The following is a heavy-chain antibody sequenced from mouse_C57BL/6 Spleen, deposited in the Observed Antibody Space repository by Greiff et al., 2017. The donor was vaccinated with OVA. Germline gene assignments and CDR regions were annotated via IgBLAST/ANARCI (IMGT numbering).Heavy chain of an antibody. D-gene: IGHD1-1*01. CDR1: GFTFSDYG. CDR2: ISSGSSTI. Sequence: EVHLVESGGGLVKPGGSLKLSCAASGFTFSDYGMHWVRQAPEKGLEWVAYISSGSSTIYYADTVKGRFTISRDNAKNTLFLQMTSLRSEDTAMYYCARQEYYGSSPHWYFDVWGTGTTVTVSS. V-gene: IGHV5-17*01. CDR3: ARQEYYGSSPHWYFDV. J-gene: IGHJ1*03.